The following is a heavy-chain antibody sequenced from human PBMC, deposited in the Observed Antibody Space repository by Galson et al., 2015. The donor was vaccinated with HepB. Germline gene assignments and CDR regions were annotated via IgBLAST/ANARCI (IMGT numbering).Heavy chain of an antibody. D-gene: IGHD3-16*01. V-gene: IGHV3-7*01. CDR1: GFTFSSYW. CDR2: IKQDGSEK. Sequence: SLRLSCAASGFTFSSYWMSWVRQAPGKGLEWVANIKQDGSEKYYVDSVKGRFTISRDNAKNSLYLQMNSLRAEDTAVYYCARDLAYDYVWGPFGYWGQGTLVTVSS. J-gene: IGHJ4*02. CDR3: ARDLAYDYVWGPFGY.